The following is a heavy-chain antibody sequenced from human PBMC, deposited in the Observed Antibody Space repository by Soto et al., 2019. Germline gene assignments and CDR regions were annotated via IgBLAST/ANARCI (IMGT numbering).Heavy chain of an antibody. V-gene: IGHV1-8*01. CDR1: GYTFTSYD. CDR2: MNPNSGNT. D-gene: IGHD4-17*01. J-gene: IGHJ5*02. CDR3: ARGYDYGDYPYNWFDP. Sequence: QVQLVQSGAEVKKPGASVKVSCKASGYTFTSYDINWVRQATGQGLEWMGWMNPNSGNTGYAQKFQGRVTMTRNTSISTAYMELSSLRSEDTAVYYCARGYDYGDYPYNWFDPWGQGTLVTVSS.